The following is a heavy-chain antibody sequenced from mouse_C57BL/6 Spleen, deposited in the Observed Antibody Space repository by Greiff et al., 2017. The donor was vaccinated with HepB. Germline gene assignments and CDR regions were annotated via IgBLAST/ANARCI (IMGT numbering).Heavy chain of an antibody. J-gene: IGHJ3*01. CDR3: ASYCSNYEAWFAY. D-gene: IGHD2-5*01. V-gene: IGHV3-6*01. Sequence: EVKLQESGPGLVKPSQSLSLTCSVTGYSITSGYYWNWIRQFPGNKLEWMGYISYDGSNNYNPSLKNRITFTRDTSKNQFFLKLNSVTTEDTATYFCASYCSNYEAWFAYWGQGTLVTVSA. CDR1: GYSITSGYY. CDR2: ISYDGSN.